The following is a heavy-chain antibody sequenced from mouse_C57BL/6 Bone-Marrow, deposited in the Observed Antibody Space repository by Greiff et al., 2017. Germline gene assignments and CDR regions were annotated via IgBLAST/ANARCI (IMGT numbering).Heavy chain of an antibody. J-gene: IGHJ3*01. V-gene: IGHV1-61*01. Sequence: QVQLQQPGAELVRPGSSVKLSCKASGYTFTSYWMDWVKQRPGQGLEWIGNIYPSDSETHYNQKFKDKATLTVDKSSRTAYMQLSSLTSEDSAVYYCARDYYGSRGFAYWGQGTLVTVSA. CDR1: GYTFTSYW. CDR3: ARDYYGSRGFAY. D-gene: IGHD1-1*01. CDR2: IYPSDSET.